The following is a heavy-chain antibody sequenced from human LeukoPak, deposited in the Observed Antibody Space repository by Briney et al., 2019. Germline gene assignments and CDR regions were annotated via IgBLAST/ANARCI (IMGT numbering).Heavy chain of an antibody. D-gene: IGHD5-24*01. Sequence: VASVKVSCKASGGTFSNYAINWVRQAPGQGLEWMGGIIPIFGTANYAQKFQGRVTITADESTSTAYMELSSLRSEDTAVYYCARDRDGYKNNWFDPWGQGTLVTVSS. CDR3: ARDRDGYKNNWFDP. V-gene: IGHV1-69*13. CDR2: IIPIFGTA. CDR1: GGTFSNYA. J-gene: IGHJ5*02.